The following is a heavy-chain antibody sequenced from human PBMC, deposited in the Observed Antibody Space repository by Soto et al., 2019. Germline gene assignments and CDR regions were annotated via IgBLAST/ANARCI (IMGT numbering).Heavy chain of an antibody. Sequence: GGSLRLSCAASGFTFSSYAMSWVRQAPGKGLEWVSAISGSGGSTYYADSVKGRFTISRDNSKNTLYLQMNSLRAEDTAVYYYAKDPAAMPTFFDYWGQGTLVTVSS. CDR3: AKDPAAMPTFFDY. V-gene: IGHV3-23*01. CDR2: ISGSGGST. CDR1: GFTFSSYA. J-gene: IGHJ4*02. D-gene: IGHD2-2*01.